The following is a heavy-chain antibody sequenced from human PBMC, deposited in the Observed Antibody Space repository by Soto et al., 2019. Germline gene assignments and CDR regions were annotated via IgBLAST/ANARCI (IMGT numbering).Heavy chain of an antibody. CDR2: IYPGDSDT. V-gene: IGHV5-51*01. D-gene: IGHD6-19*01. Sequence: PGEALKISCKGSGYSFTNHWIGWVRQVPGKGLEWMGIIYPGDSDTNYSPSFQGQVTISADKSISTAYLQWSSLKASDTAIYYCARYTSGWYKARFDYWGQGTXVTVSS. CDR3: ARYTSGWYKARFDY. CDR1: GYSFTNHW. J-gene: IGHJ4*02.